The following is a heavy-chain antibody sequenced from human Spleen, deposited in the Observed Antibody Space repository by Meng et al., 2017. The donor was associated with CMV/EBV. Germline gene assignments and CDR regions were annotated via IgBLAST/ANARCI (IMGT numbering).Heavy chain of an antibody. J-gene: IGHJ4*02. D-gene: IGHD2-15*01. CDR3: ARQWQLPDY. CDR2: IWYDGSNK. V-gene: IGHV3-33*01. CDR1: GFTFSSYG. Sequence: GESLKISCAASGFTFSSYGMHWVRQAPGKGLEWVAVIWYDGSNKYYADSVKGRFTISRDNSKNTLFLQMNSLRAEDTAVYYCARQWQLPDYWGQGTLVTVS.